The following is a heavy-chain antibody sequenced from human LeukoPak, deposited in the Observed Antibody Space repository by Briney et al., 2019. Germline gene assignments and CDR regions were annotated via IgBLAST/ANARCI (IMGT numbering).Heavy chain of an antibody. V-gene: IGHV1-2*02. CDR1: GYTFTVYY. CDR3: ARDYNFDYYGSGHAGYYYGMDV. CDR2: INPNSGGT. J-gene: IGHJ6*02. D-gene: IGHD3-10*01. Sequence: ASVKVSCKASGYTFTVYYMHWVRQAPGQGREWMGWINPNSGGTNYAQKFQGRVTMTRDTSISTAYMELSRLRSDDTAVYYCARDYNFDYYGSGHAGYYYGMDVWGQGTTVTVSS.